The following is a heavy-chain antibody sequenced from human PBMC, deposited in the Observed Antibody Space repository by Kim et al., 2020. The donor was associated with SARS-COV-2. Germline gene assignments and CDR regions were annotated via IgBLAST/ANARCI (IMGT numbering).Heavy chain of an antibody. J-gene: IGHJ5*02. Sequence: SETLSLTCTVSGGSISSSSYYWGWIRQPPGKGLEWIGSIYYSGSTYYNPSLKSRVTISVDTSKNQFSLKLSSVTAADTAVYYCARQNQIAAAGDNWFDPWGEGNLVTVSS. D-gene: IGHD6-13*01. CDR2: IYYSGST. CDR3: ARQNQIAAAGDNWFDP. CDR1: GGSISSSSYY. V-gene: IGHV4-39*01.